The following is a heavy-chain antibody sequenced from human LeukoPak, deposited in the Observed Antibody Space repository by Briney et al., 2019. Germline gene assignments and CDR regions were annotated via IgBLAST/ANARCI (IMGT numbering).Heavy chain of an antibody. CDR1: GYTFTSYD. Sequence: ASVKVSCKASGYTFTSYDINWVRQATGQGLEWMGWMNPNSGNTGYAQKFQGRVTITRNTSISTAYMELSSLRSEDTAVYYCARGAELQLWSSPYYYYYMDVWGKGTTVTVSS. CDR2: MNPNSGNT. J-gene: IGHJ6*03. CDR3: ARGAELQLWSSPYYYYYMDV. V-gene: IGHV1-8*03. D-gene: IGHD5-18*01.